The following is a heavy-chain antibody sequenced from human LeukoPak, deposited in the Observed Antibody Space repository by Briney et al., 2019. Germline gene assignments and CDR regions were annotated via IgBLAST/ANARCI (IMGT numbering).Heavy chain of an antibody. CDR3: ATWLPDY. CDR2: ISSSSSTI. CDR1: GFTFSSYS. D-gene: IGHD5-24*01. Sequence: GGSLRLSCAASGFTFSSYSMDWVRQAPGKGLEWLSYISSSSSTIYYADSVKGRFTISRGNAKNSLYLHLNSLRDEDTAVYYCATWLPDYWGQGILVTVSS. J-gene: IGHJ4*02. V-gene: IGHV3-48*02.